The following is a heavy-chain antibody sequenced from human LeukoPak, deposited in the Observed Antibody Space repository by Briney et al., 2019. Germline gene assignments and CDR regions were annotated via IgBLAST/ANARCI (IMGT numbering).Heavy chain of an antibody. D-gene: IGHD1-26*01. V-gene: IGHV4-39*07. CDR2: IYYSGNT. Sequence: SETLSLTCTVSGGSVSSSNYYWGWIRQPPGKGLEWIGSIYYSGNTFYNPSLKSRVTISVDTSKNQFSLKLSSVTAADTAVYYCARDRGGSYPDYWGQGTLVTVSS. CDR1: GGSVSSSNYY. CDR3: ARDRGGSYPDY. J-gene: IGHJ4*02.